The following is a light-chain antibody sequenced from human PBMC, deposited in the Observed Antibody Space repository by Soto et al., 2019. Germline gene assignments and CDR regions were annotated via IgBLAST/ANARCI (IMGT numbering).Light chain of an antibody. V-gene: IGLV2-14*01. Sequence: QSVLTQPASVSGSPGQSITISCTGTTSDVSIYNYVSWYQQHPGKAPKLMIYGVSNRPSGVSNRFSGAKSGHTASLTISGLQVEDEADYYCCSYTSSTKYVFGPGTKVTVL. CDR2: GVS. CDR3: CSYTSSTKYV. J-gene: IGLJ1*01. CDR1: TSDVSIYNY.